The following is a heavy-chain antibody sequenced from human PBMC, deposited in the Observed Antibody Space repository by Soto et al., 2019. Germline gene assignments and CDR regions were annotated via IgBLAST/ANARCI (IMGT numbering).Heavy chain of an antibody. CDR2: TYYRSKWYN. Sequence: SQTLSLTCAISGDSVSTNSAAWNWIRQSPSRGLEWLGRTYYRSKWYNDYAVSVKSRITINPDTSKNQFSLQLNSVTPEDTAVYYWARVRGSGTVVVAAPYYYYSGMDVWDQGTTVTVSS. J-gene: IGHJ6*02. CDR1: GDSVSTNSAA. CDR3: ARVRGSGTVVVAAPYYYYSGMDV. D-gene: IGHD2-15*01. V-gene: IGHV6-1*01.